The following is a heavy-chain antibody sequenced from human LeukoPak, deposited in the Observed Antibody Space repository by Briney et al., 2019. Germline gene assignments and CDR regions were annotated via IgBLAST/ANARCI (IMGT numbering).Heavy chain of an antibody. Sequence: GGSLRLSCAASGFTFGSYWMTWMRQTPGKGLEWVANVNQGGTEKYYVDSVKGRFTISRDNAENSLYLQMNSLRAEDTAVYYCAREHYFYYMDAWGKGTTVTVSS. V-gene: IGHV3-7*01. J-gene: IGHJ6*03. CDR2: VNQGGTEK. CDR3: AREHYFYYMDA. CDR1: GFTFGSYW.